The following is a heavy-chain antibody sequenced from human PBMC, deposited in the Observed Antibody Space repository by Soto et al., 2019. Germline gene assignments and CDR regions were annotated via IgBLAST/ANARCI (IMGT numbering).Heavy chain of an antibody. Sequence: GGSLRLSCAASGFTFSNAWMSWVRQAPGKGLEWVGRIKSKTDGGTTDYAAPVKGRFTISRDDSKNTLYLQMNSLKTEDTAVYYCTTGWDIVVVPAARDAFDIWGQGTMVTVSS. V-gene: IGHV3-15*01. CDR2: IKSKTDGGTT. CDR1: GFTFSNAW. D-gene: IGHD2-2*01. CDR3: TTGWDIVVVPAARDAFDI. J-gene: IGHJ3*02.